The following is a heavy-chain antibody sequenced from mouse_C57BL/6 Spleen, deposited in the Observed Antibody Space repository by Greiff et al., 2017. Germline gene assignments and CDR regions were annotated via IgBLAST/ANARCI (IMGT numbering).Heavy chain of an antibody. CDR1: GFTFSSYA. V-gene: IGHV5-9-1*02. J-gene: IGHJ1*03. CDR3: TRGETGYFDV. Sequence: EVNLVESGEGLVKPGGSLKLSCAASGFTFSSYAMSWVRQTPEKRLAWVAYISSGGDYIYYADTVNGRFTISRDNARNTLYLQMSSLKSEDTAMYYCTRGETGYFDVWGTGTTVTVSS. CDR2: ISSGGDYI.